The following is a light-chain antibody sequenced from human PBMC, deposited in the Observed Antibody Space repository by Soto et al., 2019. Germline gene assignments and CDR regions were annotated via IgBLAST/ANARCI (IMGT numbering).Light chain of an antibody. V-gene: IGKV3-11*01. Sequence: EILLTQSPATLSLSPGERATLSCKASQSVSSFLAWYQQSPGQAPRLLIYDASNRATGIPARFSGSGSGTDFTLTISSLEPKDFAVYYCQQRSNWPLLTFGGGTKVEIK. CDR2: DAS. CDR1: QSVSSF. CDR3: QQRSNWPLLT. J-gene: IGKJ4*01.